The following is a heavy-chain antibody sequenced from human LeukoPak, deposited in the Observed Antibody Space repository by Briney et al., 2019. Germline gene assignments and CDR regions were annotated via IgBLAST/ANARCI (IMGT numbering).Heavy chain of an antibody. CDR1: GGSISSSSYY. CDR2: IYYSGST. J-gene: IGHJ3*02. CDR3: ARPNIVVVPAAIPAPPNGAFDI. D-gene: IGHD2-2*02. Sequence: SETLSLTCTVSGGSISSSSYYWGWIRQPPGKELEWIGSIYYSGSTYYNPSLKSRVTISVDTSKNQFSLKLSSVTAADTAVYYCARPNIVVVPAAIPAPPNGAFDIWGQGTMVTVSS. V-gene: IGHV4-39*01.